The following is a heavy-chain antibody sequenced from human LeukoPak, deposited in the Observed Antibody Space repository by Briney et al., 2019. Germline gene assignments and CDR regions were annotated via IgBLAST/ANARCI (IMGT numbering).Heavy chain of an antibody. CDR1: GFTFSSYV. D-gene: IGHD3-10*01. J-gene: IGHJ4*02. Sequence: PGGSLRLSCSASGFTFSSYVMTWVRQAPGQGLEWVSAISGTGDDTYYADSVKGRFTISKDNSKNTLYLQMNSLRAEDTAVYYCAKKEAMIRGVPYYYDFWGQGTLVTASS. V-gene: IGHV3-23*01. CDR3: AKKEAMIRGVPYYYDF. CDR2: ISGTGDDT.